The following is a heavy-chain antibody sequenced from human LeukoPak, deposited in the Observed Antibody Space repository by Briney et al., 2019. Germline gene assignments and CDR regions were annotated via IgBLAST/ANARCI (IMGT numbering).Heavy chain of an antibody. J-gene: IGHJ4*02. Sequence: PGGSLRLSCVVSGFTFSSYGMHWVRQAPGKGLEWVALIWYDGSNKYYADSVKGRFTISRDNSKSTLYLQMNSLRAEDMAVYYCTRSNNVVGATYFDYWGQGALVTVSS. V-gene: IGHV3-30*02. CDR3: TRSNNVVGATYFDY. CDR2: IWYDGSNK. D-gene: IGHD1-26*01. CDR1: GFTFSSYG.